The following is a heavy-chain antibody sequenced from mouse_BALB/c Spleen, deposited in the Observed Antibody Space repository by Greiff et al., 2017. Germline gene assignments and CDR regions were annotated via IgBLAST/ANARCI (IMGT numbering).Heavy chain of an antibody. V-gene: IGHV1-54*01. J-gene: IGHJ3*01. CDR1: GYAFTNYL. D-gene: IGHD2-14*01. CDR3: ASEGYRDGFAY. CDR2: INPGSGGT. Sequence: QVQLQQSGAELVRPGTSVKVSCKASGYAFTNYLIEWVKQRPGQGLEWIGVINPGSGGTNYNEKFKGKATLNADKSSSTAYMQLSSLTSDDSAVYFCASEGYRDGFAYWGQGTLVTVSA.